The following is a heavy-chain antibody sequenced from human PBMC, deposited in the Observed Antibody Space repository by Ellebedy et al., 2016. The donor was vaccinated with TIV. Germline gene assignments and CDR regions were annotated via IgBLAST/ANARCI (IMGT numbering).Heavy chain of an antibody. CDR1: GYTFTGYY. CDR3: ARDSYCSSTSCPSDYYYYGMDV. V-gene: IGHV1-2*04. J-gene: IGHJ6*02. D-gene: IGHD2-2*01. Sequence: ASVKVSCXASGYTFTGYYMHWVRQAPGQGLEWMGWINPNSGGTNYAQKFQGWVTMTRDTSISTAYMELSRLRSDDTAVYYCARDSYCSSTSCPSDYYYYGMDVWGQGTTVTVSS. CDR2: INPNSGGT.